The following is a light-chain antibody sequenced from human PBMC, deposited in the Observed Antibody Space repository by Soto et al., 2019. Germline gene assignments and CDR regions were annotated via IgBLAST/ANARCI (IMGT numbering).Light chain of an antibody. Sequence: EIQMTQAPSTLPASKGYRATLSCRASQSISNWLAWYQQKPGKAPKLLIYGASTRESGVPSRFSGSGSGTEFTLTISRLQTDDFATYYCQHYNDYWTFGQGAKVDIK. J-gene: IGKJ1*01. CDR3: QHYNDYWT. CDR1: QSISNW. CDR2: GAS. V-gene: IGKV1-5*01.